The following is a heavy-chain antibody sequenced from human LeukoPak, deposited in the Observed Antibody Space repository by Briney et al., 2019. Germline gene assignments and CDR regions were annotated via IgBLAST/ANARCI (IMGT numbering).Heavy chain of an antibody. V-gene: IGHV3-30*18. Sequence: GGALRLSCAASGFTFSSYGMHWVRQAPGKGLEWVAVVSYDGSDTCYAHTVKGRFTISRDTSKSTLYLQLNSLRAEDTAVYYCAKDLLWFGESLDYWGQGTLVTVSS. CDR1: GFTFSSYG. CDR3: AKDLLWFGESLDY. D-gene: IGHD3-10*01. CDR2: VSYDGSDT. J-gene: IGHJ4*02.